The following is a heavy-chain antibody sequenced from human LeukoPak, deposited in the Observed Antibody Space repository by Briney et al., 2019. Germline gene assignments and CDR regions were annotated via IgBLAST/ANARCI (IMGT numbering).Heavy chain of an antibody. Sequence: GGSLRLSCAASGFTFSRYWMHWVRQAPGKGLVWVSRINSDGSSTSYADSVKGRFTISRDNDKNSVYLQMNSLRAEDTAVYYCARDCSSSAFDIWGQGTMVTVSS. CDR1: GFTFSRYW. D-gene: IGHD2-15*01. J-gene: IGHJ3*02. V-gene: IGHV3-74*01. CDR2: INSDGSST. CDR3: ARDCSSSAFDI.